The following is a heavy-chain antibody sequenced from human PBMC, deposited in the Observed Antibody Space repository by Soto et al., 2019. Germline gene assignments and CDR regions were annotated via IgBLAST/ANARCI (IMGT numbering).Heavy chain of an antibody. J-gene: IGHJ4*02. CDR3: ARDKRDLRFLEWSYYFDY. CDR1: GFTFSTCA. V-gene: IGHV3-30-3*01. D-gene: IGHD3-3*01. Sequence: WGSLRLSWAASGFTFSTCARHWVRQTPGKGLEWVALISYDGSNKYYADSVKGRFTISRDNSKNTLYLQMNSLRAEDTAVYYCARDKRDLRFLEWSYYFDYWGQGTLVTVSS. CDR2: ISYDGSNK.